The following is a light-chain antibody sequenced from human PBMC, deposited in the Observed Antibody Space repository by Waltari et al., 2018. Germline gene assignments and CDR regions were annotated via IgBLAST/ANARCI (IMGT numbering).Light chain of an antibody. CDR2: EVG. J-gene: IGLJ3*02. Sequence: QSALTQPAAVSGSPGQSIPISCTGTSSDVRAYNYVSWYQQTPGKAPRLIIYEVGEWPAGVSNRSSGSKSGYTAFLTISGLQAEDAADYYCSSYTTSKSWVFGGGTKLTVL. CDR3: SSYTTSKSWV. V-gene: IGLV2-14*01. CDR1: SSDVRAYNY.